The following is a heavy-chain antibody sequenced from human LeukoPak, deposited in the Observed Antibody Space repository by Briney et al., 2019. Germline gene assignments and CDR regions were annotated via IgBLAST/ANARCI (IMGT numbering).Heavy chain of an antibody. J-gene: IGHJ4*02. V-gene: IGHV4-59*08. CDR3: ARGYSSVVY. Sequence: SETLSLTCSVSGGSISSYYWSWIRQPPGKGLEWIGYIYYSGSTNFNPSLKSRVTISVDTSKSQFSLKLSSVTAADTAVYYCARGYSSVVYWGQGTLVTVSS. CDR2: IYYSGST. CDR1: GGSISSYY. D-gene: IGHD6-19*01.